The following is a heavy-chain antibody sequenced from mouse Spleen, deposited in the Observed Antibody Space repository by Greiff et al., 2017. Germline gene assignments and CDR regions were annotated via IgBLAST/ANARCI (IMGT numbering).Heavy chain of an antibody. CDR1: GFTFSDYY. D-gene: IGHD1-1*01. J-gene: IGHJ3*01. CDR2: ISNGGGST. V-gene: IGHV5-12*02. Sequence: EVQLVESGGGLVQPGGSLKLSCATSGFTFSDYYMYWVRQTPEKRLEWVAYISNGGGSTYYPDTVKGRFTISRDNAKNTLYLQMSRLKSEDTAMYYCARHEGYYGKGAWFAYWGQGTLVTVSA. CDR3: ARHEGYYGKGAWFAY.